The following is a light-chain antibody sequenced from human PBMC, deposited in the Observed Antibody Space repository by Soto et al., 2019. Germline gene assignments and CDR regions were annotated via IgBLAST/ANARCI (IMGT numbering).Light chain of an antibody. V-gene: IGKV3-20*01. CDR1: QTVRNNY. CDR3: QQYGNSPIT. Sequence: EFVLTQSPVTLSLSPGERATLSCRASQTVRNNYLAWYQQKPGQAPRLLIYDASSGATGIPDRFSGGGSGTDFTLTISRLEPEDFAVYYCQQYGNSPITFGQGTKVDIK. J-gene: IGKJ1*01. CDR2: DAS.